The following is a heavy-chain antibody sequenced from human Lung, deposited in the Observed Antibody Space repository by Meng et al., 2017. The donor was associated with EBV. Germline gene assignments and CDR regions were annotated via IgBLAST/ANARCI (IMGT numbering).Heavy chain of an antibody. J-gene: IGHJ4*02. D-gene: IGHD4-11*01. CDR1: GGSISSGGHY. Sequence: LHECGPGLVKPSQTLSLICTVSGGSISSGGHYWSWIRQHPEKGLEWIGYIYYSGSTYYKPSLKSRLTISVDTSKNQFSLKLSSVTAADTAVYYCAATVNDGYFDYWGQGTLVTVSS. CDR3: AATVNDGYFDY. V-gene: IGHV4-31*03. CDR2: IYYSGST.